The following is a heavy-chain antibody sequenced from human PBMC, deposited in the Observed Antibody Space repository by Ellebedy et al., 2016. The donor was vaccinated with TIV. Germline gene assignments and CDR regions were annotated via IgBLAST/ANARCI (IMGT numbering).Heavy chain of an antibody. J-gene: IGHJ4*02. CDR2: ISGSADTT. V-gene: IGHV3-23*01. CDR1: SFDFSIYA. D-gene: IGHD6-13*01. CDR3: VKDIAIRPHYFFES. Sequence: PGGSLRLSCAASSFDFSIYAMSWVRQPPGKGLEWVSGISGSADTTHYADSVKGRFTISSDNSKITLYLQMKSLRVDDTGVYYCVKDIAIRPHYFFESWGLGTLVSVSS.